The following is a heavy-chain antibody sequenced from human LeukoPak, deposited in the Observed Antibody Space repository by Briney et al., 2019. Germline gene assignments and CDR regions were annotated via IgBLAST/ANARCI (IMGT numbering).Heavy chain of an antibody. CDR3: ARGVLESLGY. CDR2: ISSSGSTI. Sequence: GGSLRLSWAASGFTFCSYWMSWVRQAPGKGLEWVSYISSSGSTIYYADSVKGRFTISRDNAKNSLYLQMNSLRAEDTAVYYCARGVLESLGYWGQGTLVTVSS. V-gene: IGHV3-48*04. CDR1: GFTFCSYW. J-gene: IGHJ4*02. D-gene: IGHD1-26*01.